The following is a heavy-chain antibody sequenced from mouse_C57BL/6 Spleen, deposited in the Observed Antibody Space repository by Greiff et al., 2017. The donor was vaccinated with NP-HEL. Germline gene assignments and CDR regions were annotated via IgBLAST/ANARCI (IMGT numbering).Heavy chain of an antibody. CDR2: IYPGDGDT. D-gene: IGHD6-2*01. CDR3: ARSRDVSYYFDY. V-gene: IGHV1-82*01. CDR1: GYAFSSSW. J-gene: IGHJ2*01. Sequence: QVQLQQSGPELVKPGASVKISCKASGYAFSSSWMNWVKQRPGKGLEWIGRIYPGDGDTNYNGKFKGKATLTADKSSSTAYMQLSSLTSEDSAVYFCARSRDVSYYFDYWGQGTTLTVSS.